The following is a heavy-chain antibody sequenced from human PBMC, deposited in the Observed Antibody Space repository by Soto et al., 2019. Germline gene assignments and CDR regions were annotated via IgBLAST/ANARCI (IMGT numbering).Heavy chain of an antibody. Sequence: QVQLVQSGAEVKKPGSSVMVSCKASGGTFSSYAISWVRQAPGQGLEWMGGIIPIFGTANYAQKFQGRVTITADESTSTAYMELSSLRSEDTDVYYCARNDHRGTAMVGWNFDYWGQGPLVTVSS. D-gene: IGHD5-18*01. J-gene: IGHJ4*02. CDR3: ARNDHRGTAMVGWNFDY. CDR1: GGTFSSYA. CDR2: IIPIFGTA. V-gene: IGHV1-69*12.